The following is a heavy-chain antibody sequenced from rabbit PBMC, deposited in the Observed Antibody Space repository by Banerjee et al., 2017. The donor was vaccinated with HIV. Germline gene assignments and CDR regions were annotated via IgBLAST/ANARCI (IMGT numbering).Heavy chain of an antibody. D-gene: IGHD1-1*01. V-gene: IGHV1S40*01. CDR3: ARSTSGYDIGDL. J-gene: IGHJ6*01. CDR2: IYTGSGTT. CDR1: GFSFSSSCW. Sequence: QSLEESGGDLVKPGASLTLTCTASGFSFSSSCWICWVRQAPGKGLEWIACIYTGSGTTYYASWAKGRFTISKTSSTTVTLQMTSLTAADTATYFCARSTSGYDIGDLWGPGTLVTDS.